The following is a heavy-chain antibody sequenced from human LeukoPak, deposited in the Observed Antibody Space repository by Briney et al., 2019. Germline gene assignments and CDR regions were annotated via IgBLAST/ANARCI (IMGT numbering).Heavy chain of an antibody. Sequence: GGSLRLSCAASGFTLSSYAMHWVRQAPGKGLEWVAVISYDGSNKYYADSVKGRFTISRDNSKNTLYLQMNSLRAEDTAVYYCARDPLGPRQVAYFDYWGQGTLVTVSS. CDR2: ISYDGSNK. CDR1: GFTLSSYA. D-gene: IGHD6-6*01. J-gene: IGHJ4*02. V-gene: IGHV3-30*01. CDR3: ARDPLGPRQVAYFDY.